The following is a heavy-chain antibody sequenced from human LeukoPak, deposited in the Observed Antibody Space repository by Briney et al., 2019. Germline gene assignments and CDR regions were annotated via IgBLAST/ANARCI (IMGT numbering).Heavy chain of an antibody. D-gene: IGHD4-17*01. Sequence: ASVKVSCKASGYSFVFFGVSWVRQAPGQGLEWMGWIDSHNGDTKYAERLQGRVFMTTDTSTSTSYMELSSLRSEDTAVYYCASYGTDDYGDYVDYWGQGTLVTVSS. V-gene: IGHV1-18*01. CDR3: ASYGTDDYGDYVDY. CDR2: IDSHNGDT. J-gene: IGHJ4*02. CDR1: GYSFVFFG.